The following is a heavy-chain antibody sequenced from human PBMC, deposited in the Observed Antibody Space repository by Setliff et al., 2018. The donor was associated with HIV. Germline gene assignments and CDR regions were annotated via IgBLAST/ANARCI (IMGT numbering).Heavy chain of an antibody. CDR2: VNRDGGA. Sequence: PSETLSLTCAVYGGSLTGYFWTWIRQSPGKGLEWVGQVNRDGGAHYNPSLKSRVTISVDTSKNQFSLKLSSVTAADTAVYYCASQSPAHDYWGQGTLVTASS. CDR1: GGSLTGYF. V-gene: IGHV4-34*01. CDR3: ASQSPAHDY. J-gene: IGHJ4*02. D-gene: IGHD2-2*01.